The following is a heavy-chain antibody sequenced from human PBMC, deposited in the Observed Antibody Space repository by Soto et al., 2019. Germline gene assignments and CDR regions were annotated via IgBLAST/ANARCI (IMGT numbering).Heavy chain of an antibody. V-gene: IGHV3-48*03. CDR2: ISSSGSTK. D-gene: IGHD6-19*01. Sequence: VGAPRLSFAAPEFTFISNEKKWGRQAPGEGLEWISYISSSGSTKYYADSVKGRFTISRDNAKNSLFLQMNSLTVEDRAVYYCARGYTGGWSRGGYFDYWGQGALVTVSS. CDR1: EFTFISNE. J-gene: IGHJ4*02. CDR3: ARGYTGGWSRGGYFDY.